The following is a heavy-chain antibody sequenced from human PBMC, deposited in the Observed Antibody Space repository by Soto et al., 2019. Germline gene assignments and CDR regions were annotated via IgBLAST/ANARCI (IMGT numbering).Heavy chain of an antibody. CDR3: AKGRSYPYFDY. J-gene: IGHJ4*02. Sequence: GGSLRLSCAASGFTFSSYGMHWVRQAPGKGLEWVAVISYDGSNKYYADSVKGRFTISRDNSKNTLYLQMNSLRAEDTAVYYCAKGRSYPYFDYWGQGTLVTVSS. V-gene: IGHV3-30*18. CDR2: ISYDGSNK. D-gene: IGHD1-26*01. CDR1: GFTFSSYG.